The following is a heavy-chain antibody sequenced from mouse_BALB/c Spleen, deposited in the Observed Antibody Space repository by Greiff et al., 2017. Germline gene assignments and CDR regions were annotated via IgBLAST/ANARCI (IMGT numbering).Heavy chain of an antibody. CDR2: INPNNGGT. D-gene: IGHD1-1*01. CDR3: ARGAYYYYGSSLGYYAMDY. J-gene: IGHJ4*01. Sequence: EVQLVESGPELVKPGASVKIPCKASGYTFTDYNMDWVKQSHGKSIEWIGDINPNNGGTIYNQKFKGKATLTVDKSYSTAYMELRSLTSEDTAVYYCARGAYYYYGSSLGYYAMDYWGQGTSVTVSS. CDR1: GYTFTDYN. V-gene: IGHV1-18*01.